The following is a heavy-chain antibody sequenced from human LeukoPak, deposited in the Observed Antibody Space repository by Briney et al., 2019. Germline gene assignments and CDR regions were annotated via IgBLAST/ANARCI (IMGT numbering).Heavy chain of an antibody. CDR3: ARVVGGSPRYYHVDV. CDR1: GYTFAIYW. D-gene: IGHD2-15*01. Sequence: GESLKISCKGSGYTFAIYWIAWVRQMPGKGLECMGIMYPGDSDTRYSPSFQGQVTISADKSIGTAYLQWSSLKASDAAMHYCARVVGGSPRYYHVDVWGKGTTVTVSS. J-gene: IGHJ6*03. CDR2: MYPGDSDT. V-gene: IGHV5-51*01.